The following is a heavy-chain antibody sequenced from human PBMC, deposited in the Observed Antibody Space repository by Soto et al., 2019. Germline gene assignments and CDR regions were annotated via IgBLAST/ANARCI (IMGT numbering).Heavy chain of an antibody. Sequence: SETLSLTCAASGSSVSSGSYYWSWIRQPPGKGLEWIGYIYYSGSTNYNPSLKSRVTISVDTSKNQFSLKLSSVTAADTAVYYCARVGGYSGSYITQLFDYWGQGTLVTVSS. CDR2: IYYSGST. J-gene: IGHJ4*02. CDR1: GSSVSSGSYY. CDR3: ARVGGYSGSYITQLFDY. D-gene: IGHD1-26*01. V-gene: IGHV4-61*01.